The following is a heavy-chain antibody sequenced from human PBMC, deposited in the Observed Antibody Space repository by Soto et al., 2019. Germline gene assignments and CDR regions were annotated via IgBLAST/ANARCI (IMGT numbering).Heavy chain of an antibody. CDR1: GFSLSTSGVG. J-gene: IGHJ5*02. CDR3: AHRLDDRSTSRERWFDP. CDR2: IYWDDDK. D-gene: IGHD3-16*02. V-gene: IGHV2-5*02. Sequence: QITLKESGPTLVKPTQTLTLTCTFSGFSLSTSGVGVAWIRQSPGKALEWLAFIYWDDDKRYSPSLKSRLTITQDISKNQVVLTMTNIDPVDTATYYFAHRLDDRSTSRERWFDPWGQGPLVTVSS.